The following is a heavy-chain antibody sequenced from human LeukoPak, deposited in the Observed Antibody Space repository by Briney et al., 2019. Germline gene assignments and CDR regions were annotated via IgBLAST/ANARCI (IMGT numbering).Heavy chain of an antibody. Sequence: GGFLRLSCAASGFTLSSYDMHWVRQATGKGLEWVSGIDIPGNTYYPDSVKGRFTMSRESAKNSLYLQMNSLRAGDTAVYYCARAVAGTLWFDPWGQGTLVTVSS. CDR2: IDIPGNT. V-gene: IGHV3-13*01. CDR1: GFTLSSYD. D-gene: IGHD6-19*01. J-gene: IGHJ5*02. CDR3: ARAVAGTLWFDP.